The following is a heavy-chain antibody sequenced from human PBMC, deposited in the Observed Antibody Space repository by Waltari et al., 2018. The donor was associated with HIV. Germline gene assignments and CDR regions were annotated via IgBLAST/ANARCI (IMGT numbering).Heavy chain of an antibody. CDR2: RNQAGTER. J-gene: IGHJ4*02. CDR1: GFTFPFYW. CDR3: ATTHGSGAYDNDFDY. D-gene: IGHD3-10*01. V-gene: IGHV3-7*01. Sequence: EVKLEESGGGWVQPGGSLTLTCEASGFTFPFYWLSWVRQAPGKGLEWVANRNQAGTERHYVDSVRGRFTISRDNGKTSLFLQMNSLSVEDTAVYYCATTHGSGAYDNDFDYWGQGTLV.